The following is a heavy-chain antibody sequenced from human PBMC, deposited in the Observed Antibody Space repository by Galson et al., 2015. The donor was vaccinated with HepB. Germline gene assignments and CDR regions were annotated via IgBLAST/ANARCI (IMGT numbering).Heavy chain of an antibody. D-gene: IGHD1-26*01. J-gene: IGHJ5*02. CDR3: AREAGEGANWFAH. CDR1: GFSVSSHY. V-gene: IGHV3-53*01. Sequence: SLRLSCAASGFSVSSHYMSWVRQAPGQGLEWVSVIYTGGGPHYADSVMGRCTISTDNSKNMVYLQMNSLRAEDTAAYYCAREAGEGANWFAHWGQGTLVTVSS. CDR2: IYTGGGP.